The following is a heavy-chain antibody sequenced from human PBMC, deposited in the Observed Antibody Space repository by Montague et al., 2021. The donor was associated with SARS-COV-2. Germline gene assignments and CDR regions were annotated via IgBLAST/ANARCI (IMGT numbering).Heavy chain of an antibody. D-gene: IGHD4-23*01. CDR2: TYYRSKWYN. Sequence: CVISGDRVSSNSAAWNWIRQSPSRGLEWLGRTYYRSKWYNDYAVSVKSRITINPDTSKNQFSLQLNSVTAADTGVYYCARWDPQTLTLIGLRGKSASDYWGQGTLVTVSS. J-gene: IGHJ4*02. CDR1: GDRVSSNSAA. V-gene: IGHV6-1*01. CDR3: ARWDPQTLTLIGLRGKSASDY.